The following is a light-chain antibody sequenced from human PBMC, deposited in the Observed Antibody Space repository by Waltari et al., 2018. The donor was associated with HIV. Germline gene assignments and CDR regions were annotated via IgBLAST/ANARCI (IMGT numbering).Light chain of an antibody. V-gene: IGLV3-1*01. CDR3: QAWDSNSFVV. CDR2: HDT. CDR1: RLGEKS. Sequence: SYEVTQPPSMSVSPGQTASIPCSGDRLGEKSASWYQHKSGQSPLLVIYHDTKRPSGIPERFSGSNSGNTATLTITGIQALDEADYYCQAWDSNSFVVFGGGTKLTV. J-gene: IGLJ2*01.